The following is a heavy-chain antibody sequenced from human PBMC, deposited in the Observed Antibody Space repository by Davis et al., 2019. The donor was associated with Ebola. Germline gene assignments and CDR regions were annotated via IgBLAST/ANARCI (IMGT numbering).Heavy chain of an antibody. CDR2: MNPNSGST. D-gene: IGHD6-6*01. CDR3: ARGRWVAARWFDP. J-gene: IGHJ5*02. CDR1: GYTFTSYD. V-gene: IGHV1-8*01. Sequence: ASVKVSCKASGYTFTSYDINWVRQATGQGLEWMGWMNPNSGSTGYAQKFQGRVTMTRNTSISTAYMELTSLRFEDTAVYYCARGRWVAARWFDPWGQGTLVTVSS.